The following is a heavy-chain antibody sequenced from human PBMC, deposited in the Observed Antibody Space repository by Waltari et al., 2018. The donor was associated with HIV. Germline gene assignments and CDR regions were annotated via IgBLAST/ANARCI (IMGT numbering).Heavy chain of an antibody. V-gene: IGHV3-7*01. CDR2: INQAGSRK. J-gene: IGHJ6*02. CDR1: GFTFSHYC. D-gene: IGHD6-19*01. Sequence: EVQLVESGGGLVQPGGSLRLSCAASGFTFSHYCMRWVRQAPGKGLEWVAYINQAGSRKYYVDSVKGRFTISRDNAKNSLYLQMNSLRAEDTAVYYCARGIAVAGRYYFYGMDVWGQGTTVTVSS. CDR3: ARGIAVAGRYYFYGMDV.